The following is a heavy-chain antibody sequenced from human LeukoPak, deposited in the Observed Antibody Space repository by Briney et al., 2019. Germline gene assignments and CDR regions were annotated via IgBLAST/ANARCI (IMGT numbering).Heavy chain of an antibody. CDR3: ARVGAPHIFYFDY. Sequence: SETLSLTCTVSGGSISSYYWSWIRQLPGKGLEWIGYIYYSGSTNYNPSLKSRVTISVDTSKNQFSLKLSSVTAADTAVYYCARVGAPHIFYFDYWGQGTLVTASS. CDR2: IYYSGST. J-gene: IGHJ4*02. V-gene: IGHV4-59*01. CDR1: GGSISSYY.